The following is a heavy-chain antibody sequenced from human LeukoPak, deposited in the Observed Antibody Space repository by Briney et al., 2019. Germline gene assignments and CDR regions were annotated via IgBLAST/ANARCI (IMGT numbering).Heavy chain of an antibody. CDR2: INGGGGST. Sequence: GGSLRLSCAASGFTFSNSAMSWVRQAPGKGLEWVSAINGGGGSTYYADSVKGRFTISRDNSKNTLYLQMNSLRAEDTAVYYCAKVTYGSGTYGAFDYWGQGTLVTVSS. CDR3: AKVTYGSGTYGAFDY. D-gene: IGHD3-10*01. V-gene: IGHV3-23*01. J-gene: IGHJ4*02. CDR1: GFTFSNSA.